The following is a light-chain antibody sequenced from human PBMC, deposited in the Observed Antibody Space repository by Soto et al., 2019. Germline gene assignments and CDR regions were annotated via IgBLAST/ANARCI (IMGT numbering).Light chain of an antibody. CDR1: QGIGTL. J-gene: IGKJ4*01. CDR2: STS. V-gene: IGKV1-17*03. Sequence: DIQLTQSPSAMSASVGDRVTITCRASQGIGTLLTWFQQKPGRVPTRLIYSTSNLQNGVPTRFTGTGSGTEVTLTIRSLHPEDFATYYCLQNAGYPLTFGGGTKVAIK. CDR3: LQNAGYPLT.